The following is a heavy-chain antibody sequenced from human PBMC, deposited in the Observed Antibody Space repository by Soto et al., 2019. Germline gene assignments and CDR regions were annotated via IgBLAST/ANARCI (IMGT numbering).Heavy chain of an antibody. CDR1: GFTFSNSA. CDR2: IRDSDNGGST. D-gene: IGHD2-21*01. V-gene: IGHV3-23*01. J-gene: IGHJ4*02. Sequence: EVHLLESGGGLVQPGGSLRLSCAASGFTFSNSAMTWVRQAPAKGLEWVSTIRDSDNGGSTFYADSVKGRFTISRDDSKNTLYLQMSSLRAEDTAMYYCAKVRVGIDVDFDYWGQGALVTVSS. CDR3: AKVRVGIDVDFDY.